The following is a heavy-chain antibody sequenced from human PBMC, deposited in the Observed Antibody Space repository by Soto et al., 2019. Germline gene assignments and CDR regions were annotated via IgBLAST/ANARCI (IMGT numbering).Heavy chain of an antibody. Sequence: QEHLVQSGSEVKNPGASVRISCKASGYTFIGYYLFWVRQAPGQGLEWMGWINPNSGDSGSAQRFQGRVSMTRDTSLTTAYMELSRLTFDDTALYYCARDGTMPYTYGPIGSWGQGTLVTVSS. J-gene: IGHJ4*02. CDR1: GYTFIGYY. CDR3: ARDGTMPYTYGPIGS. CDR2: INPNSGDS. D-gene: IGHD5-18*01. V-gene: IGHV1-2*02.